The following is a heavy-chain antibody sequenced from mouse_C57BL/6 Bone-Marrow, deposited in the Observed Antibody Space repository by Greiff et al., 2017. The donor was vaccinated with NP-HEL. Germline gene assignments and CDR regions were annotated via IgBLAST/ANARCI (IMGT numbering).Heavy chain of an antibody. CDR3: ARANNSNYRYNDV. CDR1: GYTFTSYW. Sequence: QVQLQQPGAELVKPGASVKMSCKASGYTFTSYWITWVKQRPGQGLEWIGDIYPGSGSTNSIEKFKSKATLTVDTSSSTAYLHLSRLTSEYSPVLDGARANNSNYRYNDVGGKGTTVTVST. J-gene: IGHJ1*03. D-gene: IGHD2-5*01. CDR2: IYPGSGST. V-gene: IGHV1-55*01.